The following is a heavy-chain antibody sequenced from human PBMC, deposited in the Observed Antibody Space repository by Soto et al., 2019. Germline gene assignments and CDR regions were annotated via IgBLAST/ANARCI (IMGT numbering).Heavy chain of an antibody. CDR3: ARTEAYSSSWYI. J-gene: IGHJ4*02. D-gene: IGHD6-13*01. CDR2: ISAYNGNT. V-gene: IGHV1-18*01. Sequence: ASVKVSCKASCYTFTSYGISWVRQAPGQGLEWMGWISAYNGNTNYAQKLQGRVTMTTDTPTSTAYMELRSLRSDDTAVYYCARTEAYSSSWYIWGQGTLVTVSS. CDR1: CYTFTSYG.